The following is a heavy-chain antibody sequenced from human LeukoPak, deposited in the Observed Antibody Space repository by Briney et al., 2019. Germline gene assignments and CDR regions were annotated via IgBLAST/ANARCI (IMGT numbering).Heavy chain of an antibody. CDR2: IYYSGST. CDR3: ARGVGATRIDY. CDR1: GGSVSSGGYY. V-gene: IGHV4-31*03. D-gene: IGHD1-26*01. J-gene: IGHJ4*02. Sequence: SQTLSLTCTVSGGSVSSGGYYWSWLRQHPGTGLEWIGYIYYSGSTYYNPSLKSRVTISVDTSKNQFSLKLSSVTAADTAVYYCARGVGATRIDYWGQGTLVTVSS.